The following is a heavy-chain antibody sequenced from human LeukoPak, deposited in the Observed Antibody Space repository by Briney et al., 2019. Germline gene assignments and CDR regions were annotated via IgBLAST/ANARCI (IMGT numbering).Heavy chain of an antibody. CDR3: AKGGKWDVTPFDY. CDR1: GFTFNIYA. J-gene: IGHJ4*02. CDR2: ISGGGGTT. Sequence: GGSQRLSCAASGFTFNIYAMSWVRQAPGKGLEWVSVISGGGGTTKYADSVKGRFIISRDNSKNTLYLQMNSLRAEDTAVYYCAKGGKWDVTPFDYWGQGTLVTVSS. V-gene: IGHV3-23*01. D-gene: IGHD1-26*01.